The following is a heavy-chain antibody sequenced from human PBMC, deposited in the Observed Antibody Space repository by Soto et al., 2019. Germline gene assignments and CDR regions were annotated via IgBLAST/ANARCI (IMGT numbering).Heavy chain of an antibody. CDR3: TRAPEGGFYFDY. V-gene: IGHV6-1*01. J-gene: IGHJ4*02. CDR2: TYYRSTWYN. CDR1: GDSVSSNSAT. Sequence: PSHTLSLTCAISGDSVSSNSATWNWIRQSPSRGLEWLGRTYYRSTWYNDYAVSMRSRITINPDTSKNRFSLQLNSVTPEDTAGYLWTRAPEGGFYFDYWGRGTLVTGSS. D-gene: IGHD1-26*01.